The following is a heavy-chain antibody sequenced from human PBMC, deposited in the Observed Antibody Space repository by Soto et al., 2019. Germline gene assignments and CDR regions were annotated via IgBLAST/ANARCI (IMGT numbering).Heavy chain of an antibody. V-gene: IGHV4-59*01. CDR2: IYYSGST. Sequence: SETLSLTCTVSGGSISSYYWSWIRQPPGKGLEWIGYIYYSGSTNYNPSLKSRVTISVDTSKNQFSLKLSSVTAADTAVYYCARASWGDTAMENDYWGQGTLVTVSS. CDR3: ARASWGDTAMENDY. CDR1: GGSISSYY. D-gene: IGHD5-18*01. J-gene: IGHJ4*02.